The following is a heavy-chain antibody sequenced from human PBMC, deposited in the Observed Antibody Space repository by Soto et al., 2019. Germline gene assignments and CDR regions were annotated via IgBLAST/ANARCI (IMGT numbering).Heavy chain of an antibody. CDR3: ARDTGSGWPGQDVRGMDV. CDR1: GYIFSDFW. J-gene: IGHJ6*02. D-gene: IGHD6-19*01. CDR2: IKGDESER. V-gene: IGHV3-7*05. Sequence: EVHLVESGGGLVQPGGSLRLSCAASGYIFSDFWMAWVRQGPGKGLEWVANIKGDESERYYEDSVRGRFTISRDNAKKSLYMQLNSLVVEDTAVYYFARDTGSGWPGQDVRGMDVWGQGTTVTVSS.